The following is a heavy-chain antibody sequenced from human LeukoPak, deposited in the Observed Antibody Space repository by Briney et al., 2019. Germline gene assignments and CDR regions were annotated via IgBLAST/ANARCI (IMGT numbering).Heavy chain of an antibody. CDR1: GFTFSSYG. CDR3: AKDGTAMIARRNYYYMDV. J-gene: IGHJ6*03. Sequence: GGSLRLSCAASGFTFSSYGMHWVRQAPGKGLEWVAFIRYDGSNKYYADSVKGRFTISRDNSKNTLYLQMNSLRAEDTAVYYCAKDGTAMIARRNYYYMDVWGKGTTVTISS. CDR2: IRYDGSNK. D-gene: IGHD3-22*01. V-gene: IGHV3-30*02.